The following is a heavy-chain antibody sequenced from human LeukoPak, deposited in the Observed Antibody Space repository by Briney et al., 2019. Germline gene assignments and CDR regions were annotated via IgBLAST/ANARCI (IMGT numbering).Heavy chain of an antibody. CDR1: GGSISSSSYY. Sequence: PSETLSLTCTVSGGSISSSSYYWGWIRQPPGKGLEWIGSIYYSGSTYYNPSLKSRVTISVDTSKNQFSLKLSSVTAADTAVYYCARALSDSVFRIAAAGTLDPWGQGTLVTDSS. D-gene: IGHD6-13*01. CDR3: ARALSDSVFRIAAAGTLDP. V-gene: IGHV4-39*07. J-gene: IGHJ5*02. CDR2: IYYSGST.